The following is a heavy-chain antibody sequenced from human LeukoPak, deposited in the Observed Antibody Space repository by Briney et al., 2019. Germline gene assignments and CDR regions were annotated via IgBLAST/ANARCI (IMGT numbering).Heavy chain of an antibody. Sequence: ASVKVSCKASGYTFTSYGISWVRQAPGQGLEWMGWISAYNGNTNYAQNLQGRVTMTTDTSTSTAYMELRSLRSDDTAVYYCALSGGVHYYYYMDVWGKGTTVTVSS. CDR2: ISAYNGNT. D-gene: IGHD3-16*01. CDR1: GYTFTSYG. V-gene: IGHV1-18*01. J-gene: IGHJ6*03. CDR3: ALSGGVHYYYYMDV.